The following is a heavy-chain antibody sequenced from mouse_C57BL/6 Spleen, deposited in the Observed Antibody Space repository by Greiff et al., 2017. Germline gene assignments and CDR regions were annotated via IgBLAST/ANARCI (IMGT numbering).Heavy chain of an antibody. V-gene: IGHV1-53*01. J-gene: IGHJ4*01. CDR3: ATGDDYDPYYYAMDY. CDR2: INPSTGGT. D-gene: IGHD2-4*01. Sequence: QVQLQQPGAELVKPGASVKLSCKASGYTFTSYWMHWVKQRPGRGLEWIGEINPSTGGTTYNQKFKAKATLTVDKSSSTAYMQLKSLTSEDSAVYYGATGDDYDPYYYAMDYWGQGTSGTVSS. CDR1: GYTFTSYW.